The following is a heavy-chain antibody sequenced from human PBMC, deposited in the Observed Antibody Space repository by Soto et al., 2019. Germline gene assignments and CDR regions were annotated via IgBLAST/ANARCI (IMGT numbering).Heavy chain of an antibody. CDR3: ARDPPYYYGSGSPRIHFDY. J-gene: IGHJ4*02. CDR1: GYTFTSYG. V-gene: IGHV1-18*01. CDR2: ISAYNGNT. D-gene: IGHD3-10*01. Sequence: ASVKVSCKASGYTFTSYGISWVRQAPGQGLEWMGWISAYNGNTNYAQKLQGRVTMTTDTSTSTAYMELRSLRSDDTAVYYCARDPPYYYGSGSPRIHFDYWGQGTLVTVSS.